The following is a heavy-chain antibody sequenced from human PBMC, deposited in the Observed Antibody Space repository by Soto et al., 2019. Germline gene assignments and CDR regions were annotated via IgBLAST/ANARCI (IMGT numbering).Heavy chain of an antibody. CDR2: IDPSDSYT. V-gene: IGHV5-10-1*01. Sequence: PGESLKISCKGSGYSFTSYWISWVRQMPGKGLEWMGRIDPSDSYTNYSPSFRGHVTISADKSISTAYLQWSSLKASDTAMYYCARLFREGYCSGGSCYYYYGMDVWGQGTTVTVSS. D-gene: IGHD2-15*01. CDR3: ARLFREGYCSGGSCYYYYGMDV. J-gene: IGHJ6*02. CDR1: GYSFTSYW.